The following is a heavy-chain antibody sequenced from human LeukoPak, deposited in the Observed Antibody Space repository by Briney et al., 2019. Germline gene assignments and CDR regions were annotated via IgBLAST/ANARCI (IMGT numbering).Heavy chain of an antibody. Sequence: ASVKVSCKASGYTFSSYFMNWVRQAPGQGREWMGIFNPSSDTTPYAQKFQARITMTRDTSTSTVYMELSNLRSDGTAVYFCARDGSGPGDYWGQGTLVTVSS. D-gene: IGHD6-19*01. J-gene: IGHJ4*02. CDR2: FNPSSDTT. CDR1: GYTFSSYF. V-gene: IGHV1-46*01. CDR3: ARDGSGPGDY.